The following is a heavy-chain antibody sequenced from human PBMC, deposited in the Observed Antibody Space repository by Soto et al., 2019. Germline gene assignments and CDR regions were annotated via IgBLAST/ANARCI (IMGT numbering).Heavy chain of an antibody. CDR3: ARGGQDFWSGPFDY. V-gene: IGHV4-4*07. CDR1: GGSISNYF. D-gene: IGHD3-3*01. Sequence: SETLSLTCTVSGGSISNYFCNWIRQPAGKGLEWIGRIDNSGSTNYNPSLKSRITMSADTSRNQFSLKLNSVTAADTAVYYCARGGQDFWSGPFDYWGRGTLVTVSS. CDR2: IDNSGST. J-gene: IGHJ4*02.